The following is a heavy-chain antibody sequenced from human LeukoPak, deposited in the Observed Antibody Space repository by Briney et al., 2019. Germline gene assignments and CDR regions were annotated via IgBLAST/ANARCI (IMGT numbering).Heavy chain of an antibody. Sequence: GASVKVSCKASGYTFTSYGISWMRQAPGQGLEWMGWISAYNGNTNYAQKLQGRVTMTTDTSTSTAYMELRSLRSDDTAVYYCARDHGSYCGGDCYPHYWGQGTLVTVSS. CDR2: ISAYNGNT. CDR1: GYTFTSYG. CDR3: ARDHGSYCGGDCYPHY. V-gene: IGHV1-18*01. J-gene: IGHJ4*02. D-gene: IGHD2-21*02.